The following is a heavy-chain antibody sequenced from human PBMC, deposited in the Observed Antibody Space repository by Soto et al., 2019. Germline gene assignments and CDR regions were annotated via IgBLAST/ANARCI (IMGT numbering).Heavy chain of an antibody. CDR2: IHYSGDT. Sequence: QLQLQESGPGLVKPSETLSLTCTVSGDSIVITSFYWGWIRQPPGKGLEWIGNIHYSGDTYYNPSLKSRVTISVDTYNNRFSLRLSSIIAADTAVYYCARLDLRGEYFDYWGQGTLVTVSS. J-gene: IGHJ4*02. CDR3: ARLDLRGEYFDY. D-gene: IGHD3-16*01. CDR1: GDSIVITSFY. V-gene: IGHV4-39*01.